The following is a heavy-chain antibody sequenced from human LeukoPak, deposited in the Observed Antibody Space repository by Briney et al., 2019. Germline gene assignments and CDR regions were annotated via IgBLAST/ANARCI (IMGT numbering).Heavy chain of an antibody. D-gene: IGHD3-3*01. V-gene: IGHV3-15*01. CDR3: AKASFEWLVLDY. CDR2: IKSQTDGGTT. Sequence: PGGSLRLSCAASGFTFTNAWMMWVRQAPGKGLEWVGRIKSQTDGGTTDYAAPVKGRFTISRDDSRNTLYLQMNSLRAEDTAVYYCAKASFEWLVLDYWGQGTLVTVSS. J-gene: IGHJ4*02. CDR1: GFTFTNAW.